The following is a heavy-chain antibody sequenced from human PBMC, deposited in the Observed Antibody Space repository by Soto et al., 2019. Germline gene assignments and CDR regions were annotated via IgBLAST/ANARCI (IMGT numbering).Heavy chain of an antibody. CDR3: AKVNDFWSGYYTGRYFDY. J-gene: IGHJ4*02. CDR2: ISGSGGST. CDR1: GFTFSSYA. V-gene: IGHV3-23*01. D-gene: IGHD3-3*01. Sequence: ESGGGLVQPGGSLRLSCAASGFTFSSYAMSWVRQAPGKGLEWVSGISGSGGSTYYADSVKGRFTISRDSSKNTLHLQMNSLRSEDTAVYYCAKVNDFWSGYYTGRYFDYWGQGTLVTVSS.